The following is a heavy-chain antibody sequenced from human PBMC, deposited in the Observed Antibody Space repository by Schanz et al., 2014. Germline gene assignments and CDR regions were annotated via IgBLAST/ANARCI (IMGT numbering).Heavy chain of an antibody. J-gene: IGHJ4*02. CDR3: ARDQSPYTNSSDARYFDY. Sequence: QVQLVQSEAEVKKPGSSVKVSCKASGGTFSSYTISWVRQAPGQGLEWMGRIIPILGIANYAQNFQGRVTITADKSTSTAYMELTSLRSEDTAVYYCARDQSPYTNSSDARYFDYWGQGSLVTVSS. D-gene: IGHD6-6*01. CDR1: GGTFSSYT. CDR2: IIPILGIA. V-gene: IGHV1-69*08.